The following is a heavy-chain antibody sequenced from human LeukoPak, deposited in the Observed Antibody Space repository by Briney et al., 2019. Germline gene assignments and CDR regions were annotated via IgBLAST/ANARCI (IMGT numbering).Heavy chain of an antibody. CDR2: IYPGDSDT. J-gene: IGHJ4*02. CDR1: GYSCNGYW. V-gene: IGHV5-51*01. CDR3: ARLPGIVATIERYFDY. D-gene: IGHD5-12*01. Sequence: GESLKISCKGSGYSCNGYWIGWGRQIPGKGLEWRGIIYPGDSDTRYSPSFQGQVTISADKSISTAYLQWSSLKASDTAMYYCARLPGIVATIERYFDYWGQGTLVPVSS.